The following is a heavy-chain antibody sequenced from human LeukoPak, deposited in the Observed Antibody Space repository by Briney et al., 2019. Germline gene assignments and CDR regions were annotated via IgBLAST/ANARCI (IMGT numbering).Heavy chain of an antibody. CDR3: ARGVGSGYTDD. V-gene: IGHV4-38-2*02. J-gene: IGHJ4*02. CDR1: GYSISSGSY. CDR2: IYHSGST. D-gene: IGHD3-22*01. Sequence: KPSETLSLTCTVSGYSISSGSYWGWIRQPPGKGLEWIASIYHSGSTYYNPSLKSRVTISVDTSKNQFSLKLKSVTAADTAVYYCARGVGSGYTDDWGQGTLVTVSS.